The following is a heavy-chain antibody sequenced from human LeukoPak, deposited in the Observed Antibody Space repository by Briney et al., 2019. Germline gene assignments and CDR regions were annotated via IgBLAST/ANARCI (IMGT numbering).Heavy chain of an antibody. J-gene: IGHJ4*02. CDR2: IYYSGGT. Sequence: SETLSLTCTVSGGSISSSSYYWGWIRQPPGKGLEWIGSIYYSGGTYYNPSLESRVAISADMSKNQISLKLSSVTAADTALYYCARERGEEYSSGWYKTNFFDTWGQGTRVTVSS. CDR3: ARERGEEYSSGWYKTNFFDT. D-gene: IGHD6-19*01. V-gene: IGHV4-39*07. CDR1: GGSISSSSYY.